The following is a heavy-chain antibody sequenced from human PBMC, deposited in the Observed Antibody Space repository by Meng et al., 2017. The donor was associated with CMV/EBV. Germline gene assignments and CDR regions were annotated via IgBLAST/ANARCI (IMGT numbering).Heavy chain of an antibody. Sequence: GESLKISYAASGFTFSSYSMNWVRQAPGKGLEWVSYISSSSSTIYYADSVKGRFTISRDNAKNSLYLQMNSLRAEDTAVYYCARDIGGRRIAARPDYWGQGTLVTVSS. CDR3: ARDIGGRRIAARPDY. J-gene: IGHJ4*02. D-gene: IGHD6-6*01. CDR1: GFTFSSYS. V-gene: IGHV3-48*04. CDR2: ISSSSSTI.